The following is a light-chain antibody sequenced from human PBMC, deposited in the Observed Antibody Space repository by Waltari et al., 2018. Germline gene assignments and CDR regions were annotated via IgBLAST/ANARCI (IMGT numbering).Light chain of an antibody. Sequence: DIVMTQSPDSLAVSLGERATTNCKSSQSVLYNSNNRYYLAWYQQKPGQPPKLLIFWASTRESGVPDRFSGSGSGTDFTLTISSLQAEDVAVYYCQQYYSTPTFGQGTTVEIK. CDR3: QQYYSTPT. CDR2: WAS. V-gene: IGKV4-1*01. J-gene: IGKJ1*01. CDR1: QSVLYNSNNRYY.